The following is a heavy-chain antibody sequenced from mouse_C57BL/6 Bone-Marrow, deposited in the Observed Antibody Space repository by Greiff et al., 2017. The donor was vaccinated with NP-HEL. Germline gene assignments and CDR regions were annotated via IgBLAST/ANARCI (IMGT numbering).Heavy chain of an antibody. CDR2: FHPYNDDT. V-gene: IGHV1-47*01. CDR1: GYTFTTYP. Sequence: QVQLQQSGAELVKPGASVKMSCKASGYTFTTYPIEWMKQNHGKSLEWIGNFHPYNDDTKYNEKFKGKATLTVEKSSSTVYLELSRLPSDDSAAYYCASGGYYYGSSSHWYFDVWGTGTTVTVSS. D-gene: IGHD1-1*01. CDR3: ASGGYYYGSSSHWYFDV. J-gene: IGHJ1*03.